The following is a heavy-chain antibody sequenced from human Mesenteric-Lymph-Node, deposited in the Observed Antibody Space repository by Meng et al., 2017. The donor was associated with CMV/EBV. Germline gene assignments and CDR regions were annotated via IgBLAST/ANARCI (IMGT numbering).Heavy chain of an antibody. J-gene: IGHJ6*02. CDR1: GFTFSSYS. Sequence: GGSLRLSCAASGFTFSSYSMNWVRQAPGKGLEWVSYISSSSSTIYYADSVKGRFTISRDNAKNSLYLQVNSLRADDTAIYYCARDRRGYSYGPPWDAMDVWGQGTTVTVSS. CDR3: ARDRRGYSYGPPWDAMDV. D-gene: IGHD5-18*01. V-gene: IGHV3-48*04. CDR2: ISSSSSTI.